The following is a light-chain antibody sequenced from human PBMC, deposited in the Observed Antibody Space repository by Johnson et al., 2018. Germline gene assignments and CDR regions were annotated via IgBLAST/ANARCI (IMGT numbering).Light chain of an antibody. Sequence: QSVLTQPPSVSAAPGQKVTISCSGSSSNIGNNYVSWYQQLPGTAPKLLIYENNKRPSGIPYRFSGSKSGTSATLGIPGLPAGDEADYSCGTWDSSLRAGKVFGTGTKVTVL. J-gene: IGLJ1*01. V-gene: IGLV1-51*02. CDR2: ENN. CDR3: GTWDSSLRAGKV. CDR1: SSNIGNNY.